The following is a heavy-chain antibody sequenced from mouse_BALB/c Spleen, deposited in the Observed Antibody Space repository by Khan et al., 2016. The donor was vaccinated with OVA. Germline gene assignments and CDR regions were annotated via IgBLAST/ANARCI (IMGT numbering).Heavy chain of an antibody. J-gene: IGHJ4*01. CDR3: ARQPYYHYYVMDY. V-gene: IGHV2-6-1*01. Sequence: QMQLEESGPGLVAPSQSLSITCTISGFSLTNYGVHWVRQPPGKGLEWLVVIWSDGSTTYNSDFTSRLSISKDNSKSQVFLKMNSLQTDDTAMYYCARQPYYHYYVMDYWGQGTSVTVSA. CDR1: GFSLTNYG. CDR2: IWSDGST. D-gene: IGHD2-10*01.